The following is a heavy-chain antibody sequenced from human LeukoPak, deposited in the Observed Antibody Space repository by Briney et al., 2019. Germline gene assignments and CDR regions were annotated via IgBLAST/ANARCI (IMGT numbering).Heavy chain of an antibody. CDR3: AGEGPGDKFGPAALDY. J-gene: IGHJ4*02. V-gene: IGHV3-11*01. CDR1: GFTFSDYY. D-gene: IGHD2-2*01. CDR2: ISSSGSTI. Sequence: GGSLRLSCAASGFTFSDYYMSWIRQAPGKGLEWVSYISSSGSTIYYADSVKGRFTISRDNAKNSLYLQMNSLRAEDTAVYYCAGEGPGDKFGPAALDYWGQGTLVTVSS.